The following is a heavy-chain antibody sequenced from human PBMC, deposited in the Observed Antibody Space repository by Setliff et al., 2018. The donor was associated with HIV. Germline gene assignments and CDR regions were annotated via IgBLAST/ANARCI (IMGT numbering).Heavy chain of an antibody. Sequence: PGGSLRLSCVGSGFTPAFPFNSYWMSWVRQAPGKGLEWVANIKQDGSEKYYADSVKGRFTISRDDSKNTLYLQMNSLRAEDTAVYYCARGQFRLRSDSLDLWGRGTLVTVSS. D-gene: IGHD2-21*02. V-gene: IGHV3-7*03. CDR3: ARGQFRLRSDSLDL. CDR2: IKQDGSEK. J-gene: IGHJ3*01. CDR1: GFTPAFPFNSYW.